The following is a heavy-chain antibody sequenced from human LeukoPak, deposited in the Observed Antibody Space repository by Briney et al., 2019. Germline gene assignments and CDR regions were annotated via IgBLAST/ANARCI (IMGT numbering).Heavy chain of an antibody. CDR3: AKGGIVETNYYYYYMDV. V-gene: IGHV3-30*04. CDR1: GFTFSDYA. CDR2: ISYDGSNK. J-gene: IGHJ6*03. D-gene: IGHD2-21*01. Sequence: PGGSLRLSCGASGFTFSDYAMHWVRQAPGKGLEWVAVISYDGSNKYYADSVKGRFTISRDNSKNTLYLQMNSLRAEDTAVYYCAKGGIVETNYYYYYMDVWGKGTTVTVSS.